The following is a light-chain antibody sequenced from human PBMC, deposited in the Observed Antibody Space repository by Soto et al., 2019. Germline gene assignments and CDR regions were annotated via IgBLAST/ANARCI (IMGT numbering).Light chain of an antibody. J-gene: IGLJ1*01. V-gene: IGLV2-14*01. CDR2: DVS. CDR3: SSYTSSITYV. CDR1: SSDVGGYNY. Sequence: QSDLTLPASVNGPPVQSLTITYTGTSSDVGGYNYVSWYQQYPGKAPKLMIYDVSNRPSGVSNRFSGSKSGNTASLTISGLQAEDEADYYCSSYTSSITYVFGTGTKVTVL.